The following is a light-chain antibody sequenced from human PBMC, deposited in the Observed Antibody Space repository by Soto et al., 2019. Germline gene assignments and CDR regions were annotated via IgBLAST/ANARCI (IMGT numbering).Light chain of an antibody. Sequence: QSVLTQPASVSGSPGRWITISCTGTSIDVGSYNLVSWYQQHPGKAPKLMIYEGSKRPSGVSNRFSGSKSGNTASLTISGLQAEDEADYYCCSYAGTLYVFGTGTKVTVL. J-gene: IGLJ1*01. CDR2: EGS. CDR3: CSYAGTLYV. V-gene: IGLV2-23*01. CDR1: SIDVGSYNL.